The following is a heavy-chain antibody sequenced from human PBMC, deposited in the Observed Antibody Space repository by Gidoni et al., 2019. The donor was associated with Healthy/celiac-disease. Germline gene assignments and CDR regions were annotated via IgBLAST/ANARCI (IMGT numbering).Heavy chain of an antibody. V-gene: IGHV3-13*01. CDR3: ARDGYAYGMDV. D-gene: IGHD5-18*01. CDR2: IGTAGDT. Sequence: EVQLVESGGGLVQPGGSLRLSCAASGFTFSSYDMHWVRQATGKGLEWVSAIGTAGDTYYPGSVKGRFTISRENAKNSLYLQMNSLRAGDTAVYYCARDGYAYGMDVWGQGTTVTVSS. CDR1: GFTFSSYD. J-gene: IGHJ6*02.